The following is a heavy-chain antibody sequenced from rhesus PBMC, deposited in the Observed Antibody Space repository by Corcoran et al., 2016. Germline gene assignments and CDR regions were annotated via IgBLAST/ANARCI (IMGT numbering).Heavy chain of an antibody. J-gene: IGHJ4*01. D-gene: IGHD4-29*01. Sequence: QLQLQESGPGLVKPSETLSLTCAVSGGSISSGYYYWSWIRQPPGKGLEWIGRISGSGGSTDYNPSLKSRVTISTDTSKNQFSLKLSSVTAADTAVYYCARRDPTTVAATGLDYWGQGVLVTVSS. V-gene: IGHV4-173*01. CDR3: ARRDPTTVAATGLDY. CDR1: GGSISSGYYY. CDR2: ISGSGGST.